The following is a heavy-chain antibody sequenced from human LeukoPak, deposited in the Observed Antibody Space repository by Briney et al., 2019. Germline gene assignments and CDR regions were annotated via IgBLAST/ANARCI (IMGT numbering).Heavy chain of an antibody. J-gene: IGHJ3*02. V-gene: IGHV4-39*01. D-gene: IGHD2-2*02. CDR1: DGSISSSSYY. Sequence: PSETLSLTCTVSDGSISSSSYYWGWIRQPPGKGLEWIGIIYYSGSTYYSPSLKSRVAISVDTSKNQFSLKLSSVTAADTAVYYCANYCSSSSCHIRRAFDIWGQGTMVTVSS. CDR3: ANYCSSSSCHIRRAFDI. CDR2: IYYSGST.